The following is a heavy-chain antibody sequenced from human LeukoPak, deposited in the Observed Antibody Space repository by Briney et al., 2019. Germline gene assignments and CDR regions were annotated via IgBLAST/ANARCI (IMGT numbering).Heavy chain of an antibody. V-gene: IGHV3-48*03. Sequence: GVSLRLSCAASGFLYSIYEMNWVRQAPGKGLEWVSYISSSGCTILCADSVKGRFNISRDNAKNSVYLQMNSLRAEDTAVYYCARQIYLGKIIVARSNYFDYWGQGTLVTVSS. CDR1: GFLYSIYE. CDR3: ARQIYLGKIIVARSNYFDY. CDR2: ISSSGCTI. D-gene: IGHD5-12*01. J-gene: IGHJ4*02.